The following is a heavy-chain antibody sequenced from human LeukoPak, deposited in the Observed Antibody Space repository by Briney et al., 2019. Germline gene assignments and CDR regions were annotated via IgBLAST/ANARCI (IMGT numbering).Heavy chain of an antibody. J-gene: IGHJ4*02. D-gene: IGHD5-18*01. CDR1: GGSINSGSYY. V-gene: IGHV4-61*02. CDR3: AREGGYSYGDAPLHFDY. CDR2: IDTSGST. Sequence: SQTLSLTCTVSGGSINSGSYYWSWIRQPAGKGLEWIGRIDTSGSTNYNPSLKSRVTISVDTSKNQFSLKLNSVTAADTAVYYCAREGGYSYGDAPLHFDYWGQGTLVTVSS.